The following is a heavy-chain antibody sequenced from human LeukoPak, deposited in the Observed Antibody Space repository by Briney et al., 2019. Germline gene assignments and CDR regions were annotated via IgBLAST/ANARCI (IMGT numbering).Heavy chain of an antibody. CDR1: GGSISSSNW. V-gene: IGHV4-4*02. CDR3: ARRSDFDWLSLYYFDY. J-gene: IGHJ4*02. CDR2: IYHSGST. Sequence: PSGTLSLTCAVSGGSISSSNWWSWVRPPPGKGLEWIGEIYHSGSTNYNPSLKSRVTISVDKSKNQFSLKLSSVTAADTAVYYCARRSDFDWLSLYYFDYWGQGTLVTVSS. D-gene: IGHD3-9*01.